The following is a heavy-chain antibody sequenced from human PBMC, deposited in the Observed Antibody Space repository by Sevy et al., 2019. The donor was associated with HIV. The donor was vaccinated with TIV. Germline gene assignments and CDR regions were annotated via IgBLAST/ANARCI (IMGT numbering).Heavy chain of an antibody. CDR2: ISYVGSYK. CDR3: AKKSANYGDFDY. J-gene: IGHJ4*02. D-gene: IGHD4-17*01. Sequence: GGSLRLSCAASGFTFGIYDMHWVRQAPGKGLEWVAIISYVGSYKYYADSVKGRFTMSRDNSKNTLFLQMNSLRPEDTAVYYCAKKSANYGDFDYWGQGTLVTVSS. V-gene: IGHV3-30*18. CDR1: GFTFGIYD.